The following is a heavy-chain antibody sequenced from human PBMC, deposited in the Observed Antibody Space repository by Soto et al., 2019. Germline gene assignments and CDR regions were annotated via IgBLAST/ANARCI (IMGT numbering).Heavy chain of an antibody. D-gene: IGHD2-15*01. V-gene: IGHV4-38-2*01. CDR3: ARARWYDAFNV. CDR2: VYHGGNT. CDR1: GFSIISGNY. J-gene: IGHJ3*01. Sequence: SETLSLTCAVSGFSIISGNYWGWIRKHPGKGLEWIGSVYHGGNTYYNPSLKSRVSISIDLSKNQFSLKLTSVTAADTAAYYCARARWYDAFNVWGQGTVVTVSS.